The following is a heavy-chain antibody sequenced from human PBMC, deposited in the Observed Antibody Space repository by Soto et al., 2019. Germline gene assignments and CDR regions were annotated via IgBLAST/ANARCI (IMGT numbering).Heavy chain of an antibody. CDR1: GFSFSSYA. V-gene: IGHV3-23*01. D-gene: IGHD2-21*01. Sequence: GGSLRLSCAASGFSFSSYAMAWVRQVPGKGLEWVSSITGSGATTYYGDSVKGRFTISRDNSKNTLYLQVNSPRAEDSAVYYCAKNRGSPVVNWSLDYWGQGTLVTVSS. CDR2: ITGSGATT. J-gene: IGHJ4*02. CDR3: AKNRGSPVVNWSLDY.